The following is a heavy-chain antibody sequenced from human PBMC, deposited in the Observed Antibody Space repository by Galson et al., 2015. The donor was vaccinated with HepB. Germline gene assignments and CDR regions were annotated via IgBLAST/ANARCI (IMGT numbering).Heavy chain of an antibody. V-gene: IGHV3-66*01. J-gene: IGHJ4*02. Sequence: SLRLSCAASGFTVSSNYMSWVRQAPGKGLEWVSVIYSDGTTYYVNSVKGRFTISRDNSKNTLYLQMNSLRAEDTAVYYCAITYPHGGDYFDYWGQGTLVTVSS. D-gene: IGHD2/OR15-2a*01. CDR1: GFTVSSNY. CDR2: IYSDGTT. CDR3: AITYPHGGDYFDY.